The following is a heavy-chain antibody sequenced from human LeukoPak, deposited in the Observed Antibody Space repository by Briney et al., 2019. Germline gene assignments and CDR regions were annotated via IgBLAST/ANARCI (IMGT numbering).Heavy chain of an antibody. V-gene: IGHV3-21*01. CDR3: ARATRHIVVVTALYYFDY. D-gene: IGHD2-21*02. J-gene: IGHJ4*02. CDR2: ISSSSSYI. CDR1: GFTFSSYS. Sequence: GGSLRLSCAASGFTFSSYSMNWVRQAPGKGLEWASSISSSSSYIYYADSVKGRFTISRDNAKNSLYLQMNSLRAEDTAVYYCARATRHIVVVTALYYFDYWGQGTLVTVSS.